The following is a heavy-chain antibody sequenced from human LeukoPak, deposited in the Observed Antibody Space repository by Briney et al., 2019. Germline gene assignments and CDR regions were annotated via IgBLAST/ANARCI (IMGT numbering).Heavy chain of an antibody. Sequence: GGSLRLSCAASGFIFRNYWMSWVRQAPGKGLEWVSAISGSGGSTYYADSVKGRFTISRDNSKNTLYLQMNSLRAEDTAVYYCARVFMGSDGIDYWGQGTLVTVSS. J-gene: IGHJ4*02. D-gene: IGHD6-19*01. CDR3: ARVFMGSDGIDY. CDR2: ISGSGGST. V-gene: IGHV3-23*01. CDR1: GFIFRNYW.